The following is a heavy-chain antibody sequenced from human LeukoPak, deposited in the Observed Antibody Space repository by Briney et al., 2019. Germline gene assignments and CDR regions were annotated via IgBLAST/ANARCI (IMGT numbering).Heavy chain of an antibody. CDR3: ARVEWELPFDY. CDR1: GYTFTSYY. J-gene: IGHJ4*02. D-gene: IGHD1-26*01. Sequence: ASVKVPCKASGYTFTSYYMHWVRQAPGQGLEWMGWINPNSGGTNYAQKFQGRATMTRDTSISTAYMELSRLRSDDTAVYYCARVEWELPFDYWGQGTLVTVSS. V-gene: IGHV1-2*02. CDR2: INPNSGGT.